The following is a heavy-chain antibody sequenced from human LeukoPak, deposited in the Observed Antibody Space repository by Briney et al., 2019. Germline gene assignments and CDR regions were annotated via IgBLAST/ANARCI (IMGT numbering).Heavy chain of an antibody. D-gene: IGHD3-16*01. CDR1: GFTFSSYW. CDR3: ARELRTFDS. Sequence: PGGSLRLSCAASGFTFSSYWMTWVRQAPGKGLEWVANIKHNGDELNYVDSVEDRFTIPRDNAKNSLYLHMTALRAEDTAVYYCARELRTFDSWGQGTLVTVSS. CDR2: IKHNGDEL. J-gene: IGHJ4*02. V-gene: IGHV3-7*01.